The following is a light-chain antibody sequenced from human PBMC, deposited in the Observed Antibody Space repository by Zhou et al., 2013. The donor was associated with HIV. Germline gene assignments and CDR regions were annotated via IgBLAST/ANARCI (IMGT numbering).Light chain of an antibody. CDR1: QGISSY. V-gene: IGKV1-9*01. Sequence: DIQLTQSPSFLSASVGDRVTITCRASQGISSYLAWYQQKPGKAPKLLIYAASTLQSGVPSRFSGSGSGTEFTLTISSLELEDFATYYCLQHNSLPQTFGQGTKVESK. J-gene: IGKJ1*01. CDR2: AAS. CDR3: LQHNSLPQT.